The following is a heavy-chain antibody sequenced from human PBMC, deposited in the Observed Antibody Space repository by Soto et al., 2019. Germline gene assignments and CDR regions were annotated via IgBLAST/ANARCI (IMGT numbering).Heavy chain of an antibody. CDR1: GGTFGSYA. D-gene: IGHD2-2*01. J-gene: IGHJ6*02. CDR2: IIPIPGTA. CDR3: ARPHGSSTSLEIYYYYYYGMDV. V-gene: IGHV1-69*01. Sequence: QVQLVQSGAEVKKPGSSVKVSCKASGGTFGSYAISWVRQAPGQGLEWMGGIIPIPGTANYAQKFQGRVTIAADESTSTAYMELSSLRSEDTAVYYCARPHGSSTSLEIYYYYYYGMDVWGQGTTVTVSS.